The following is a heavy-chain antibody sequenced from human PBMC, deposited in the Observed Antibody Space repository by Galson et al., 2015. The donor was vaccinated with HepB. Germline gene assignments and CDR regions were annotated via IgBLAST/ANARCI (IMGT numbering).Heavy chain of an antibody. D-gene: IGHD6-13*01. CDR3: ARDVAAAFVFDY. Sequence: SVKVSCKASGYTFTGYYMHWVRQAPGQGLEWMGWINPNSGGTNYAQKFQGRVTMTRDTPISTAYMELSRLRSDDTAVYYCARDVAAAFVFDYWGQGTLVTVSS. CDR2: INPNSGGT. CDR1: GYTFTGYY. J-gene: IGHJ4*02. V-gene: IGHV1-2*02.